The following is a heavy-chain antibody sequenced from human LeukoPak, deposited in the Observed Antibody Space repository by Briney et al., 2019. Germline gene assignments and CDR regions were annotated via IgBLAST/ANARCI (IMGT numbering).Heavy chain of an antibody. CDR3: ARACHHDSSGRTSKGPFDY. CDR1: GFYFSSYS. D-gene: IGHD3-22*01. J-gene: IGHJ4*02. Sequence: GGSLRLSCAASGFYFSSYSMNWVRQAPGKGLEWVSSISSSSSYIYYADSVKGRFTISRDNAKNSLYLQMNSLRAEDTAVYYCARACHHDSSGRTSKGPFDYWGQGTLVTVSS. V-gene: IGHV3-21*01. CDR2: ISSSSSYI.